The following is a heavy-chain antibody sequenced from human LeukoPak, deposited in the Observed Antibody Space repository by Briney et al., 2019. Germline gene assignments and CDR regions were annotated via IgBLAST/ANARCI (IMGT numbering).Heavy chain of an antibody. J-gene: IGHJ4*02. CDR3: ARAGALYCSGGSCYDY. Sequence: ASVKVSCKASGYTFTSYYMHWVRQAPGQGLEWMGIINPSGGSTSYAQKFQGRVTMTRDTSTSTVHMELSSLRSEDTAVYYCARAGALYCSGGSCYDYWGQGTLVTVSS. CDR1: GYTFTSYY. V-gene: IGHV1-46*01. D-gene: IGHD2-15*01. CDR2: INPSGGST.